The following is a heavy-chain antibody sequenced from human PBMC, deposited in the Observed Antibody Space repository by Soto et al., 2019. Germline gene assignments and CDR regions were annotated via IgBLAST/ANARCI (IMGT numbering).Heavy chain of an antibody. Sequence: SETLSLTCTVSGGSISSSSYYWGWIRQPPGKGLEWIGSIYYSGSTYYNPSLKSRVTISVDTSKNQFSLKLSSVTAADTAVYYCARDLVPSGYYDNGFDPWGQGTLVTVSS. CDR2: IYYSGST. J-gene: IGHJ5*02. CDR1: GGSISSSSYY. V-gene: IGHV4-39*02. CDR3: ARDLVPSGYYDNGFDP. D-gene: IGHD3-3*01.